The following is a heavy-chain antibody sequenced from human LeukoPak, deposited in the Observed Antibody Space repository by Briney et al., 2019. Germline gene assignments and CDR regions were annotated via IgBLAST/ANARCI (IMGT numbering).Heavy chain of an antibody. CDR2: IYYSGST. Sequence: SETLSLTCTVSGGSISSYYWSWIRQPPGKGLEWIGYIYYSGSTNYNPSLKSRVTISEDTSKNQFSLKLSSVTAADTAVYYCARGLAAAGTIDPWGQGTLVTVSS. CDR3: ARGLAAAGTIDP. J-gene: IGHJ5*02. V-gene: IGHV4-59*01. D-gene: IGHD6-13*01. CDR1: GGSISSYY.